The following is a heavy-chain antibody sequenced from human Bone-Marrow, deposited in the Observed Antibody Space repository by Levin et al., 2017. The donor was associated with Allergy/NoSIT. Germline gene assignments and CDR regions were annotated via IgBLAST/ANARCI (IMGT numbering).Heavy chain of an antibody. D-gene: IGHD5-12*01. J-gene: IGHJ6*02. CDR2: IYPGDSDT. Sequence: GGSLRLSCKGSANTFSTYWIGWVRQMPGNGLEWMGIIYPGDSDTTYSPSFQGQVTISADKSISTAYLQWSSLKASDTAMYYCARQENGYDFGGGMDVWGQGTTVTVSS. CDR3: ARQENGYDFGGGMDV. CDR1: ANTFSTYW. V-gene: IGHV5-51*01.